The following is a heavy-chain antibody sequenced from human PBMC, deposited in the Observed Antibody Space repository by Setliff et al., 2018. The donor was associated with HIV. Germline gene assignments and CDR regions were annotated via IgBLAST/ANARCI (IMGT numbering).Heavy chain of an antibody. J-gene: IGHJ4*02. V-gene: IGHV3-48*03. CDR1: GYSFSSYE. D-gene: IGHD2-8*01. CDR2: ISSSGSSI. CDR3: ASHPSVYGPPFDY. Sequence: SLRLSCAGSGYSFSSYEMNWVRQGPGKGLEWVSYISSSGSSIYYADSVKGRFTISRDNSKNTLYLQMNSLRAEDTAVYYCASHPSVYGPPFDYWGQGTLVTVSS.